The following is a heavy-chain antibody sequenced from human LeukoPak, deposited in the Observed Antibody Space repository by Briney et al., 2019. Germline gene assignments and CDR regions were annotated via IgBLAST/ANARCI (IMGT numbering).Heavy chain of an antibody. J-gene: IGHJ4*01. Sequence: GGSLRLSCAASGFMFDDYGMSWVRQVPGKGLEWVANIKQDGSETTYADSVRGRFTIFRDNAKDSVYLQMNSLRAEDSATYYCVREGFYFFDFWGQGTLVTVSS. V-gene: IGHV3-7*01. CDR3: VREGFYFFDF. CDR2: IKQDGSET. CDR1: GFMFDDYG.